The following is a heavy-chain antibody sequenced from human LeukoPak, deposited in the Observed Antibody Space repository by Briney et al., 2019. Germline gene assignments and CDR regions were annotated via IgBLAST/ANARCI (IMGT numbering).Heavy chain of an antibody. CDR2: IKQDGSDK. CDR1: GFTFSSYW. Sequence: GGSPRLSCAASGFTFSSYWMTWVRQAPGKGLEWVANIKQDGSDKHYVDSVKGRFTISRDNAKNSLFLQMDSLRDEDTAVYYCARERVCRSNSCYSTFDSWGQGTLVTVSS. V-gene: IGHV3-7*04. D-gene: IGHD2-2*02. J-gene: IGHJ4*02. CDR3: ARERVCRSNSCYSTFDS.